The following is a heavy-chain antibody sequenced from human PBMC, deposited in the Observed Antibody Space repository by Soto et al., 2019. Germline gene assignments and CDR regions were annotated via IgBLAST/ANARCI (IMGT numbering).Heavy chain of an antibody. D-gene: IGHD1-20*01. CDR2: IGTAGET. CDR1: GFTFSSYD. J-gene: IGHJ6*02. CDR3: ARDKYDWTNFYYYGMDV. Sequence: HPGGSLRLSCAASGFTFSSYDMHWVRRITGKGLEWISAIGTAGETYYPGSVKGRFTISRDNAKNSLYLQIDGLRAGDTAVYYCARDKYDWTNFYYYGMDVWGPGTTVTVSS. V-gene: IGHV3-13*01.